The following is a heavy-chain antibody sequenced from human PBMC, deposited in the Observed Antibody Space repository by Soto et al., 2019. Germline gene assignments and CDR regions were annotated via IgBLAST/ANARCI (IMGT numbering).Heavy chain of an antibody. J-gene: IGHJ6*02. CDR3: AGGLYSGSHQRYYFYGLDV. D-gene: IGHD1-26*01. CDR2: IIPIFRRV. Sequence: QVQLVQSGAEVKKPGSSVKVSCKAPGGTFSSYAISWLRQAPGQGLEWMGGIIPIFRRVSHAQKFQDRVTITADESAETAYLGLHSLGSEDPAMYYFAGGLYSGSHQRYYFYGLDVWGRGTSVTVSS. CDR1: GGTFSSYA. V-gene: IGHV1-69*01.